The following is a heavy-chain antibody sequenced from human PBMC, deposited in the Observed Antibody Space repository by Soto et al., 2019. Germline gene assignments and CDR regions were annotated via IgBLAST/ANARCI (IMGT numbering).Heavy chain of an antibody. Sequence: ASVKVSCKASGYTFTSYYMHWVRQAPGQGLEWMGIINPSGGSTSYAQKFQGRVTMTRDTSTSTAYMELSRLRSDDTAVYYCARGGSYFSGSYYYGMDVWGQGTTVTVSS. D-gene: IGHD1-26*01. CDR2: INPSGGST. V-gene: IGHV1-46*01. CDR3: ARGGSYFSGSYYYGMDV. J-gene: IGHJ6*02. CDR1: GYTFTSYY.